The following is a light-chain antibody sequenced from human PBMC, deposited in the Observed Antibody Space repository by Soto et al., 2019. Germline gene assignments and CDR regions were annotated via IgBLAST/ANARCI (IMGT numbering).Light chain of an antibody. CDR2: DAP. CDR3: QQSYSIPYT. V-gene: IGKV1-39*01. J-gene: IGKJ2*01. CDR1: QDINTY. Sequence: DIQMTQSPSSLSASVGDRVTMTCQARQDINTYLIWNQERPGKAPDFLIYDAPNLKTGVPSRFSGSGSGTDFTLTISSLQPEDFATYYCQQSYSIPYTFGQGTKIEIK.